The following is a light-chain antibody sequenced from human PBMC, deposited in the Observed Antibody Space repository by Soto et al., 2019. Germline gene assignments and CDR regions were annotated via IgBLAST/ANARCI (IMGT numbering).Light chain of an antibody. J-gene: IGKJ4*01. Sequence: DIQLTQSPSTLSASVGDRVTITFRASQSLSDWLAWYLQIPGTAHKLLIYRGSNLEDGAPSRFSGTGSETDFPIPISSLQPDDFANYYCQQYDTYPLTFGGGTKVEIK. V-gene: IGKV1-5*03. CDR2: RGS. CDR3: QQYDTYPLT. CDR1: QSLSDW.